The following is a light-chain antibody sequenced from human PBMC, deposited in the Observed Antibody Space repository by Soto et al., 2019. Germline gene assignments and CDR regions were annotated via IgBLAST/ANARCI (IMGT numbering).Light chain of an antibody. CDR2: AAS. V-gene: IGKV3D-15*01. Sequence: PGESSTLSCRASQSVDRKLVWYQQKPGQAPRLLIYAASTRATGIPARFSGSGSGTEFTLTISSLQSEDFAVYYCQQYTNWPKTFGQGTKVDIK. J-gene: IGKJ1*01. CDR3: QQYTNWPKT. CDR1: QSVDRK.